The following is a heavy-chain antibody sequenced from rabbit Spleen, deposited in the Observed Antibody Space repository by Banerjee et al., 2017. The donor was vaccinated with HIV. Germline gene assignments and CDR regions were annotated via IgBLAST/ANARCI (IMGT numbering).Heavy chain of an antibody. CDR3: SRDDGSGHYIDGYFNL. CDR1: VFSFSSSYD. CDR2: INAVTGKA. J-gene: IGHJ4*01. V-gene: IGHV1S45*01. Sequence: QEQLVESGGGLVKPGASLTLTCTASVFSFSSSYDMCWVRQAPGKGLEWIACINAVTGKAVYASWAKGRFPFSKTSSTTVTLQVTSLTAADTATYFCSRDDGSGHYIDGYFNLWGQGTLVTVS. D-gene: IGHD1-1*01.